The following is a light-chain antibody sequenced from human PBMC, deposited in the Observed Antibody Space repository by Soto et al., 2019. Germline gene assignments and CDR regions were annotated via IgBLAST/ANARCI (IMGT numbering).Light chain of an antibody. J-gene: IGKJ5*01. Sequence: EILLTQSPGVLSLSPGERSTLSCRAGEIVNIMYLGWYQQKPGQAPRLLIFHTSLRPTGIPDRFSGSGSGTDFTLIINRLEPEDVAIYYCQQYGGSPRITFGQGTRLEIK. CDR3: QQYGGSPRIT. CDR2: HTS. V-gene: IGKV3-20*01. CDR1: EIVNIMY.